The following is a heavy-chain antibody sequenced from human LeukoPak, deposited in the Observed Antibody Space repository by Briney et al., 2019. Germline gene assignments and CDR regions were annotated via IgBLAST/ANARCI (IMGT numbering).Heavy chain of an antibody. CDR2: INPSGGST. CDR1: GYTLTELS. V-gene: IGHV1-46*01. Sequence: ASVKVSCKVSGYTLTELSMHWVRQAPGQGLEWMGIINPSGGSTNYAQKFQGRVTMTRDTSTSTVYMELSSLRSGDTAVYYCARNRGFSSSSSLGDWGQGTLVTVSS. D-gene: IGHD6-6*01. CDR3: ARNRGFSSSSSLGD. J-gene: IGHJ4*02.